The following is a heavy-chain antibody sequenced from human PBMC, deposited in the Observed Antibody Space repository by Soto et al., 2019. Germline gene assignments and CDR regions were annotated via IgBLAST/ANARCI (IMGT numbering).Heavy chain of an antibody. V-gene: IGHV6-1*01. CDR1: GDSVSRDNAA. Sequence: QIHLQQSGAGLVKPSQTLLLTCDISGDSVSRDNAAWNWIRQSPSRGLEWLGRTLYRSKWYTIYGVSAHGRVTINPDTSKNQVSLQMTSVTPEDTAVYFCARGQYSGMDVWGQGTTVTVSS. CDR2: TLYRSKWYT. J-gene: IGHJ6*02. D-gene: IGHD2-15*01. CDR3: ARGQYSGMDV.